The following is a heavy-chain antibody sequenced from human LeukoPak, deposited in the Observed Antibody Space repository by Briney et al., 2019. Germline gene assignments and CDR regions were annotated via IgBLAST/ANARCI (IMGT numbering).Heavy chain of an antibody. V-gene: IGHV1-18*04. D-gene: IGHD2-8*01. J-gene: IGHJ4*02. CDR1: GYTFTSYG. CDR2: ISAYNGNT. CDR3: ARDNGGHVPYYFDY. Sequence: ASVKVSYKASGYTFTSYGISWVQQAPGQGLEWMGWISAYNGNTNYAQKLQGRVTMTTDTSTSTAYMELRSLRSDDTAVYYCARDNGGHVPYYFDYWGQGTLVTVSS.